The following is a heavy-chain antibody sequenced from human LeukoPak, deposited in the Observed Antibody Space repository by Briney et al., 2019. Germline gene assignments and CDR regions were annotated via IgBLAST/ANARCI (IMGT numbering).Heavy chain of an antibody. J-gene: IGHJ6*03. CDR3: ARGRHDITMIVVVMTSVSYFLDV. V-gene: IGHV4-34*01. CDR2: INPSGST. Sequence: SETLSLTCAVYGGSFSGYHWTWIRQSPGKGLEWIGDINPSGSTYYNPSLKSRLTISVDTSKNQFSLKLRSVTAADTAVYYCARGRHDITMIVVVMTSVSYFLDVWGKGTTVTVS. D-gene: IGHD3-22*01. CDR1: GGSFSGYH.